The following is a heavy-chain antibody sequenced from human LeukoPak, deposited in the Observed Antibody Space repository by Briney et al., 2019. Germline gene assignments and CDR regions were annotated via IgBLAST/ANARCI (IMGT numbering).Heavy chain of an antibody. V-gene: IGHV3-21*01. CDR3: ARDREQRLRWFDP. D-gene: IGHD6-19*01. J-gene: IGHJ5*02. Sequence: GGSLRLSCAASGFTFSSYSMNWVRQAPGKGLEWVSSISSSSSYIYYADSVKGRFTISRDNAKNSLYLQMNSLRAEDTAVYYCARDREQRLRWFDPWGQGTLVTVSS. CDR2: ISSSSSYI. CDR1: GFTFSSYS.